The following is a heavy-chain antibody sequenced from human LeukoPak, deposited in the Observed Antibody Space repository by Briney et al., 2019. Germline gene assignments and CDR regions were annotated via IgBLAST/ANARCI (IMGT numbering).Heavy chain of an antibody. CDR3: AKIVTSATAY. D-gene: IGHD2-15*01. J-gene: IGHJ4*02. CDR1: GFTFSNYG. CDR2: IGGSGGTT. V-gene: IGHV3-23*01. Sequence: GGSLRLSCAASGFTFSNYGMSWVRQVPGKGLEWVSAIGGSGGTTYYGDSVKGRFTVSRDNSRNTLYLQMNSLRAEDTAVYYCAKIVTSATAYWGQGTLVTVSS.